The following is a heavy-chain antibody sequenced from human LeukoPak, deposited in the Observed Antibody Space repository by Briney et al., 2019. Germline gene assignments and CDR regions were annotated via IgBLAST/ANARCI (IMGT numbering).Heavy chain of an antibody. Sequence: SETLSLTCIVSGGSISSGDYYWNCIRQPPGKGLEWIGYIYYSGSTYYNPSLKSRLTISVDTSKNQFSLRLSSVTAADTAVYYCARVAVVAARPGSVDYWGQGTLVTVSS. CDR1: GGSISSGDYY. CDR3: ARVAVVAARPGSVDY. D-gene: IGHD6-6*01. V-gene: IGHV4-30-4*08. J-gene: IGHJ4*02. CDR2: IYYSGST.